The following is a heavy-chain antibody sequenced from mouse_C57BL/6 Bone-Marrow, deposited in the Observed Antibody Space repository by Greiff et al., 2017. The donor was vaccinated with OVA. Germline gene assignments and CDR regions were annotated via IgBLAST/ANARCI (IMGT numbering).Heavy chain of an antibody. Sequence: VQVVESGAELARPGASVKLSCKASGYTFTSYGISWVKQRTGQGLEWIGEIYPRSGNTYYNEKFKGKATLTADKSSSTAYMELRSLTSEDSAVYYCAGWEFYGVAYWGQGTLVTVSA. CDR1: GYTFTSYG. V-gene: IGHV1-81*01. J-gene: IGHJ3*01. CDR3: AGWEFYGVAY. D-gene: IGHD1-1*01. CDR2: IYPRSGNT.